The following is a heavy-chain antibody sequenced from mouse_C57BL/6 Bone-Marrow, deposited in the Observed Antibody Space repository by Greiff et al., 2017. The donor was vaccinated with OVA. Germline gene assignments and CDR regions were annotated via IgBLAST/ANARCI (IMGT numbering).Heavy chain of an antibody. V-gene: IGHV5-16*01. Sequence: GKLMESEGGLVQPGSSMQLSCTASGFTFSDYYMAWVRQVPEKGLEWVANINYDGSSTYYLDSLKSRFIISRDNAKNILYLQMSSLKSEDTATYYCARVDGYLYFDYWGQGTTLTVSS. D-gene: IGHD2-3*01. J-gene: IGHJ2*01. CDR2: INYDGSST. CDR1: GFTFSDYY. CDR3: ARVDGYLYFDY.